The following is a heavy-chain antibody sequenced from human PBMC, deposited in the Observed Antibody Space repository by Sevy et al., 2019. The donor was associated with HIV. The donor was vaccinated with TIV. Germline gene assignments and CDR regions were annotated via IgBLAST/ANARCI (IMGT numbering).Heavy chain of an antibody. CDR2: IKQDGSGK. V-gene: IGHV3-7*01. J-gene: IGHJ3*02. CDR3: ATDLFSSSSADVFDI. D-gene: IGHD6-6*01. Sequence: GGSLRLSCAASGFTFSTYWMNWVRQAPGKGLEWVANIKQDGSGKNYVDSVKGRFIISRDNARNSLFLELNSLKVEDTAVYYYATDLFSSSSADVFDIWGQGTMVTVSS. CDR1: GFTFSTYW.